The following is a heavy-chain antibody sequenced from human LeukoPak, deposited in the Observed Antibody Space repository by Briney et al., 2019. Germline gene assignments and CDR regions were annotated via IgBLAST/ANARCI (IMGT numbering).Heavy chain of an antibody. Sequence: PGGSLRLSCAASGFTFSGSAMHWVRQASGKGLEWVGRIRSKANSYATAYAASVKGRFTISRDDSKNTAYLQMNSLKTEDTAVYYCIRATPPPTNQGDYSQGDFDYWGQGTLVTVSS. CDR3: IRATPPPTNQGDYSQGDFDY. D-gene: IGHD4-11*01. CDR1: GFTFSGSA. CDR2: IRSKANSYAT. J-gene: IGHJ4*02. V-gene: IGHV3-73*01.